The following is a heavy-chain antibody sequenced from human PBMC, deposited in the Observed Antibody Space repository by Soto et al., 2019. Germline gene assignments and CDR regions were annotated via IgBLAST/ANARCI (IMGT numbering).Heavy chain of an antibody. CDR3: ARWLQANDY. CDR2: INHSGST. CDR1: GGSFSGYY. J-gene: IGHJ4*02. V-gene: IGHV4-34*01. Sequence: SETLSLTCAVXGGSFSGYYWSWIRQPPGKGLEWIGEINHSGSTNYNPSLKSRVTISVDTSKNQFSLKLSSVTAADTAVYYCARWLQANDYWGQGTLVTVSS. D-gene: IGHD5-12*01.